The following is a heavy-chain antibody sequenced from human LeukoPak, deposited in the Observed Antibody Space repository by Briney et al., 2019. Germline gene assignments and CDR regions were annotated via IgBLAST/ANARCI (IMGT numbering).Heavy chain of an antibody. J-gene: IGHJ4*02. CDR1: GFTFSSYW. D-gene: IGHD6-6*01. CDR2: INTDGSST. V-gene: IGHV3-74*01. Sequence: PGGSLRLSCAASGFTFSSYWMHWVRQAPGKGLVWVSRINTDGSSTTYADSVKGRFTISRENAKNTLYLQMNSLSAEDTAVYYCARGYSSSYRIDYWGQGTLVTVSS. CDR3: ARGYSSSYRIDY.